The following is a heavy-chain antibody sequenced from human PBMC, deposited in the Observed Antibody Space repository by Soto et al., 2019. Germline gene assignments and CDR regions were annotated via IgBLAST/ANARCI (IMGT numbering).Heavy chain of an antibody. CDR1: GFTFSSYA. Sequence: PGGSLRLSCAASGFTFSSYAMSWVRQAPGKGLEWVSAISGSGGSTYYADSVKGRFTISRDNSKNTLYLQMNSLRAEDTAVYYCANLDLIAAAGNVAFDIRGQGTMVTVSS. D-gene: IGHD6-13*01. CDR3: ANLDLIAAAGNVAFDI. J-gene: IGHJ3*02. V-gene: IGHV3-23*01. CDR2: ISGSGGST.